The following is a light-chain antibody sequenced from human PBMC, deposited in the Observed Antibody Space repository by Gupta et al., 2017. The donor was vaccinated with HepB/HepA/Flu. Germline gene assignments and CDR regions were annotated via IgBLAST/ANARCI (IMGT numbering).Light chain of an antibody. V-gene: IGLV2-11*01. J-gene: IGLJ2*01. CDR2: DVS. CDR3: CSYAGSYVV. CDR1: SSDVGGYNY. Sequence: SALTQPGAVSGSPAQSVTISCTGTSSDVGGYNYVSWYQQHPGKAPRLMIYDVSRRPSGVPDRFSGSKSGNTASLTSSGLQAEDEADYYCCSYAGSYVVFGGGTKLTVL.